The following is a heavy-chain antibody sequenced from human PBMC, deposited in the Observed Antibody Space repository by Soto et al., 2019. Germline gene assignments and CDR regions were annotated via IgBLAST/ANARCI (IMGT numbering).Heavy chain of an antibody. D-gene: IGHD3-3*01. V-gene: IGHV4-59*08. J-gene: IGHJ6*03. CDR1: DGSISSYY. Sequence: SETLSLTCTVSDGSISSYYWSWIRQPPGKGLEWIGYIYYSGSTNYNPSLKSRVTISVDTSKNQFSLKLSSVTAADTAVYYCARQYYDFWSGYQLPYYYYYMDVWGKGTTVTVSS. CDR2: IYYSGST. CDR3: ARQYYDFWSGYQLPYYYYYMDV.